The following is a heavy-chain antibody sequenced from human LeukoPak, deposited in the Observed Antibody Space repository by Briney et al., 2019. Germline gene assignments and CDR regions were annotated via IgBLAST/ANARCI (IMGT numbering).Heavy chain of an antibody. Sequence: ASVKVSCKASGGTFSSYAISWVRQAPGQGLEWMGRIIPILGIANYAQKFQGRVTMTRDMSTSTVYMELSSLRSEDTAVYYCARARVMTHFDYWGQGTLVTVSS. CDR3: ARARVMTHFDY. CDR2: IIPILGIA. J-gene: IGHJ4*02. CDR1: GGTFSSYA. V-gene: IGHV1-69*04. D-gene: IGHD3-16*01.